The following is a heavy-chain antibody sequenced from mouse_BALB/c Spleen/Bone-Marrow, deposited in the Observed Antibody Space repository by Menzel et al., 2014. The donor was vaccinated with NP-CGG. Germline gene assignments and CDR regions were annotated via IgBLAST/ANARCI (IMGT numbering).Heavy chain of an antibody. Sequence: EVKLVESGGDLVKPGGSLKLSCAASGFTFSSYGMSWVRQTPDTRLEWVATISSGGSYTYYPDSVKGRFTISRDNAKNTLYLQMSSLKSEDTAMYYCARQTYYDYDGYFDYWGQGTTLTDSS. J-gene: IGHJ2*01. CDR2: ISSGGSYT. CDR1: GFTFSSYG. CDR3: ARQTYYDYDGYFDY. V-gene: IGHV5-6*01. D-gene: IGHD2-4*01.